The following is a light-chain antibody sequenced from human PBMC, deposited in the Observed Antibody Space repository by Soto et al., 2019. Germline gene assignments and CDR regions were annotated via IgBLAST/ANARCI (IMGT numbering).Light chain of an antibody. J-gene: IGLJ2*01. CDR1: RMDVGGYDY. V-gene: IGLV2-11*01. CDR3: CSYAGREKIVV. CDR2: DVT. Sequence: QSALTQPRSVSASPGQTVTISCTGTRMDVGGYDYVSWYQQHPGKAPKIMIYDVTKRPSGVPDRLSGSKSGYTASLTISGLQADDEADYYCCSYAGREKIVVVGGGTQLTVL.